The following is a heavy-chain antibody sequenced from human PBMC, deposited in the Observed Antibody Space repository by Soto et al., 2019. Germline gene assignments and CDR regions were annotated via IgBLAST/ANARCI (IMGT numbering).Heavy chain of an antibody. V-gene: IGHV4-34*01. Sequence: PSETLSLTCAVYGGSFSGYYWSWIRQPPGKGLEWIGEINHSGSTNYNPSLKSRVTISVDTSKNQFSLKLSSATAADTAVYYCARVRGMSYWGQGTLVTVSS. CDR2: INHSGST. CDR3: ARVRGMSY. D-gene: IGHD1-20*01. J-gene: IGHJ4*02. CDR1: GGSFSGYY.